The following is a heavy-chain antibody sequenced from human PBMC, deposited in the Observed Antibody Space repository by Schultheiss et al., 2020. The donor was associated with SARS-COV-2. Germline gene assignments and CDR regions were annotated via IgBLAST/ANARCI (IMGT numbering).Heavy chain of an antibody. Sequence: GGSLRLSCAASGFTFTSFGMHWVRQAPGKGLEWVALISHDGTNKYYADSVKGRFTISRDNAKNSLYLQMNSLRDEDTAVYYCARDLSPLPGIDYWGQGTLVTVSS. CDR3: ARDLSPLPGIDY. V-gene: IGHV3-30*03. CDR1: GFTFTSFG. J-gene: IGHJ4*02. CDR2: ISHDGTNK.